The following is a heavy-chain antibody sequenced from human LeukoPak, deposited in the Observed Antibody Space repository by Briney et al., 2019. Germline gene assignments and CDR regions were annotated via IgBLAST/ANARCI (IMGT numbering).Heavy chain of an antibody. CDR1: AFTFSSYA. CDR3: AKDPVASPGTGDFYGMDV. Sequence: GGSLRLSCAASAFTFSSYAMSWVRQAPGKGLEWVSAIRGSGDSTYYADSVKGRFTISRDNSKNTLYRQMDSMRADDTSVYYCAKDPVASPGTGDFYGMDVWGQGTALTVSS. D-gene: IGHD6-13*01. J-gene: IGHJ6*02. CDR2: IRGSGDST. V-gene: IGHV3-23*01.